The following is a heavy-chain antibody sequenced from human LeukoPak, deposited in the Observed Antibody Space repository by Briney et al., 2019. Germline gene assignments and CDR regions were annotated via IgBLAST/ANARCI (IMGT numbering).Heavy chain of an antibody. V-gene: IGHV3-7*01. J-gene: IGHJ4*02. CDR2: IKPDGSEK. D-gene: IGHD3-10*01. CDR3: ARERMYSGSGSTFPYYDC. CDR1: GFTFSSYW. Sequence: PGGSLRLYCAASGFTFSSYWMSWVRQSPGKGLEWVANIKPDGSEKYYVDSVKGRFTISRDNARNALFPEMNSLRAEDTAVYYCARERMYSGSGSTFPYYDCWGQGTLVIVSS.